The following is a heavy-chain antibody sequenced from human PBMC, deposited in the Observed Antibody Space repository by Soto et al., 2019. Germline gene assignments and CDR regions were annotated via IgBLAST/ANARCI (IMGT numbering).Heavy chain of an antibody. J-gene: IGHJ4*02. D-gene: IGHD2-15*01. CDR3: ARDCSGGSCYLGLDY. Sequence: SVKVSCKASGGTFSNYAISWVRQAPGQGLEWMGGIIPIFGTANYAQKFQGRVTITADESTSTAYMELSSLRSEDTAVYYCARDCSGGSCYLGLDYWGQGTLVTVSS. V-gene: IGHV1-69*13. CDR1: GGTFSNYA. CDR2: IIPIFGTA.